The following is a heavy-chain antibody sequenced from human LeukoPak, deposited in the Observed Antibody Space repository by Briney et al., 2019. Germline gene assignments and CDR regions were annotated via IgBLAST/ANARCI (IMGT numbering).Heavy chain of an antibody. Sequence: GESLKISCQGSGYSFSTYWIGWVRQMPGKGLEWMGIIYPGDSDTRYSPSFQGQVTISADKSISTAYLQWGSLKASDTAMYYCASFYGSGSYYRGYFDYWGQGTLVTVSS. D-gene: IGHD3-10*01. J-gene: IGHJ4*02. V-gene: IGHV5-51*01. CDR1: GYSFSTYW. CDR2: IYPGDSDT. CDR3: ASFYGSGSYYRGYFDY.